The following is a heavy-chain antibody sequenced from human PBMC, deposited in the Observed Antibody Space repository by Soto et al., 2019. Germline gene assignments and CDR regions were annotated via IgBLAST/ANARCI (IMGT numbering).Heavy chain of an antibody. D-gene: IGHD3-22*01. CDR2: ISGSGGST. CDR1: GFTFSSYA. Sequence: GGSLRLSCAASGFTFSSYAMSWVRQAPGKGLEWVSAISGSGGSTYYADSVKGRFTISRDNSKSTLYLQMNSLRAEDTAVYYCAKDLQSSDYYDSSGYYLDAFDIWGQGTMVTVSS. CDR3: AKDLQSSDYYDSSGYYLDAFDI. J-gene: IGHJ3*02. V-gene: IGHV3-23*01.